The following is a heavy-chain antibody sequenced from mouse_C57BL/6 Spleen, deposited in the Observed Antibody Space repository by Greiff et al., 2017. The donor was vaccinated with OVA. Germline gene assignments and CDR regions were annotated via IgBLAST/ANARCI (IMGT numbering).Heavy chain of an antibody. V-gene: IGHV14-3*01. J-gene: IGHJ4*01. CDR1: GFNIKNTY. CDR3: ARWGLYDGFAMDY. D-gene: IGHD2-3*01. Sequence: EVMLVESVAELVRPGASVKLSCTASGFNIKNTYMHWVKQRPEQGLEWIGRIDPANGNTKYAPKFQGKATITADTSSNTAYLQLSSLTSEDTAIYYCARWGLYDGFAMDYWGQGTSVTVSS. CDR2: IDPANGNT.